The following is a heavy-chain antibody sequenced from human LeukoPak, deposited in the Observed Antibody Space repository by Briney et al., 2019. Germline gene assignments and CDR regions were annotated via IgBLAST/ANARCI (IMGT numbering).Heavy chain of an antibody. V-gene: IGHV1-18*01. CDR2: ISAYNGNT. CDR1: GYTSTSYG. D-gene: IGHD3-3*01. J-gene: IGHJ6*03. CDR3: ARAGRFWSGYWLYYYYMDV. Sequence: GASVKVSCKASGYTSTSYGISWVRQAPGQGLEWMGWISAYNGNTNYAQKLQGRVTMTTDTSTSTAYMELRSLRSDDTAVYYCARAGRFWSGYWLYYYYMDVWGKGTTVTVSS.